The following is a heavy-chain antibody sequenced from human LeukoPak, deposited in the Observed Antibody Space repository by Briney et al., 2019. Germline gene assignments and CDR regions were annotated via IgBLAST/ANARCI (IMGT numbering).Heavy chain of an antibody. CDR3: ARHLSMTTVPEYFDY. CDR1: GGSISSYY. Sequence: PSETLSLTCTVSGGSISSYYWSWIRQPPGKGLEWIGYIYYSGSTNYNPSLKSRVTISVDTSKNQFSLKLSSVTAADTAVYYCARHLSMTTVPEYFDYWGQGTLVTVSS. CDR2: IYYSGST. J-gene: IGHJ4*02. V-gene: IGHV4-59*08. D-gene: IGHD4-17*01.